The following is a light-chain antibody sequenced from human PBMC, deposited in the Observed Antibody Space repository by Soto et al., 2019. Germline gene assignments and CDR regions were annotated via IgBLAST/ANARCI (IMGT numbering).Light chain of an antibody. CDR1: SSDVGSYNL. CDR3: YSYAGENLYV. CDR2: EGT. V-gene: IGLV2-23*01. Sequence: SVGTQPGTESASTSQSITTLRTGTSSDVGSYNLVSWFQQHPGKVPKLLIYEGTKRPSGLSDRFSGSKSGTTASLTISGLQAEDEAHYCCYSYAGENLYVFGTGTKVTV. J-gene: IGLJ1*01.